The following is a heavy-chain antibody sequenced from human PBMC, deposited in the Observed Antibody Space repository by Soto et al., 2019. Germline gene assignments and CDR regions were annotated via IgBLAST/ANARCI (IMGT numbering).Heavy chain of an antibody. CDR2: LIPILGIA. CDR1: GGTFSSYT. J-gene: IGHJ6*02. D-gene: IGHD4-17*01. Sequence: QGKLVQSGAAVKKPGSSVKVSCKASGGTFSSYTISWVRQAPGQGLEWMGRLIPILGIANDAQKFQGRVTITADKSTSTVYMELSSLRCEDTAVYYCLRSGTRDYGDYGGFDYCYGMDVWGQGTTVTVSS. CDR3: LRSGTRDYGDYGGFDYCYGMDV. V-gene: IGHV1-69*02.